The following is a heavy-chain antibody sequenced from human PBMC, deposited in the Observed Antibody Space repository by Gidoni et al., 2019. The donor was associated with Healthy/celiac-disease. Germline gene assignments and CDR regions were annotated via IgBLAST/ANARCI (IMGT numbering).Heavy chain of an antibody. CDR1: GGSFSGYY. D-gene: IGHD4-17*01. V-gene: IGHV4-34*01. CDR2: INHSGST. J-gene: IGHJ4*02. CDR3: ARVVTTVVTRKIFDY. Sequence: QVQLQQWGAGLLKPSETLSLTCAVYGGSFSGYYWSWIRQPPGKGLEWIGEINHSGSTNYNPSLKSRVTISVDTSKNQFSLKLSSVTAADTAVYYCARVVTTVVTRKIFDYWGQGTLVTVSS.